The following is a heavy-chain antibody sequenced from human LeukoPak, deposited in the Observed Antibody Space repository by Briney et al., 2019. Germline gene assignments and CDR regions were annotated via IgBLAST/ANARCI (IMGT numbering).Heavy chain of an antibody. J-gene: IGHJ4*02. V-gene: IGHV4-59*08. Sequence: KPSETLSLTCTVSGDSIGSYYWSWIRQPPGKRLEWMGYVYYSGRTKYNPSFESRVTMSVDKSKNQFSLKLSSVTAADTAVYYCARLGAYCGGDCFDYWGQGTLVTVSS. CDR2: VYYSGRT. D-gene: IGHD2-21*01. CDR1: GDSIGSYY. CDR3: ARLGAYCGGDCFDY.